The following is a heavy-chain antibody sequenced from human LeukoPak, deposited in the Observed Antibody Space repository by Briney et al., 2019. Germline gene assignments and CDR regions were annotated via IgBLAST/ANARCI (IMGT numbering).Heavy chain of an antibody. D-gene: IGHD1-1*01. CDR2: ISYDGSNK. CDR1: GFTFSSYG. J-gene: IGHJ3*02. CDR3: AKLEGGTHPGYAFDI. V-gene: IGHV3-30*18. Sequence: GGSLRLSCAASGFTFSSYGMHWVRQAPGKGLEWVAVISYDGSNKYYADSVKGRFTISRDNSKNTLYLQMNSLRAEDTAVYYCAKLEGGTHPGYAFDIWGQGTMVTVSS.